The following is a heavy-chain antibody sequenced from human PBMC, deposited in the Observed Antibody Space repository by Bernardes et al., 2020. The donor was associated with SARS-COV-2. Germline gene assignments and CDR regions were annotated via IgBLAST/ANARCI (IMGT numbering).Heavy chain of an antibody. V-gene: IGHV4-59*08. D-gene: IGHD4-17*01. CDR3: ARGQLEKWGLTTVVTTFYFDL. CDR1: GGSISDYF. CDR2: ISYSEST. J-gene: IGHJ4*02. Sequence: SETLSLTCTVSGGSISDYFWSWIRQPPGKGLEWIGTISYSESTSYNPSLKSRVTISVDTSKNQFSLKLTSVTAADTAVYYCARGQLEKWGLTTVVTTFYFDLWGQGTLVPVSS.